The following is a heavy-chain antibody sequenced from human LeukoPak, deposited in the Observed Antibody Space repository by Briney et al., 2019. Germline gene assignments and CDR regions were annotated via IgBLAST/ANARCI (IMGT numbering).Heavy chain of an antibody. J-gene: IGHJ6*04. V-gene: IGHV3-72*01. CDR1: GFTFSDHY. CDR3: ARVPTTVTTRYYYGMDV. Sequence: GGSLRLSCAASGFTFSDHYTDWVRQAPGKGLEWVGRTRNKANSYTTEYAASVKGSFTISRDDSKNSLYLQMNSLKTEDTAVYYCARVPTTVTTRYYYGMDVWGKGTTVTVSS. D-gene: IGHD4-17*01. CDR2: TRNKANSYTT.